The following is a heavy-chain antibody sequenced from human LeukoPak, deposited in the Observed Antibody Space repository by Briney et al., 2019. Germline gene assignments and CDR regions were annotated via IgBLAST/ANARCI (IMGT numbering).Heavy chain of an antibody. CDR1: GFRFSSNA. J-gene: IGHJ4*02. CDR3: AKNPDVVIERIGTTFDH. V-gene: IGHV3-23*01. Sequence: GGSLRLTCAASGFRFSSNAMSWVRQTQGRGREGVSRISGSGAAAYYSESASGRFTISRDNARNILYLQMNGLRAEATAVYFCAKNPDVVIERIGTTFDHWGQGALVTVSA. D-gene: IGHD1-1*01. CDR2: ISGSGAAA.